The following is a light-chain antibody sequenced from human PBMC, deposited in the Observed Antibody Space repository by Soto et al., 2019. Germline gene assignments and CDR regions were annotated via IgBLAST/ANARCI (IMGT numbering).Light chain of an antibody. J-gene: IGLJ2*01. CDR1: SSDVGSYNL. V-gene: IGLV2-23*01. CDR3: CSYAGSSTVV. CDR2: EGS. Sequence: QAVLTQPASVSGSPGQSITISCTGTSSDVGSYNLVSWYQQHPGKAPKPMIYEGSKRPSGVSNRFSVSKSGNTASLTIAGLQAEDEADYYCCSYAGSSTVVFGGGTKVTVL.